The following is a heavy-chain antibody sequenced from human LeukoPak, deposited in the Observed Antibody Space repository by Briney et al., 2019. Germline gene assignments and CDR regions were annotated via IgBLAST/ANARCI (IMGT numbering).Heavy chain of an antibody. Sequence: ASVKVSCKASGYTFTSYDINWVRQATGQGLEWMGWMNPNSGNTGYAQKFQGRVTMTRNTSISTAYMELSSLRSEDTAVYYCARSPRAHCSSTSCYIGPWFDPWGRGTLVTVSS. CDR1: GYTFTSYD. CDR2: MNPNSGNT. V-gene: IGHV1-8*01. D-gene: IGHD2-2*02. J-gene: IGHJ5*02. CDR3: ARSPRAHCSSTSCYIGPWFDP.